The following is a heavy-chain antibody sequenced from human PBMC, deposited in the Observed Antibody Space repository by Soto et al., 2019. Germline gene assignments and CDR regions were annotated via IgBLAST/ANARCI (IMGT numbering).Heavy chain of an antibody. CDR3: ASGTNGAFFVY. CDR1: GFTFSDYY. D-gene: IGHD2-8*01. Sequence: VQLVESGGGLVQPGGSLRLSCAASGFTFSDYYMSWIRQAPGKGLEWVSYISSRSSTIFYADSVKGRFTISRDNVKNSLYLQMNSLTAEDTAVYYCASGTNGAFFVYWGQGILVTVSS. J-gene: IGHJ4*02. V-gene: IGHV3-11*01. CDR2: ISSRSSTI.